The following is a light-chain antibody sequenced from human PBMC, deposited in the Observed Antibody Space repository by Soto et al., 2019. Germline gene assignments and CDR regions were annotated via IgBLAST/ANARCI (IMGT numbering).Light chain of an antibody. CDR3: IQALQTPYT. Sequence: DIVMTQSPLSLPVTPGEPASISCRSSQSLLHSNGYNYLDWYLQKPGQSPQLLIYLGSNRASGVXEXSSGKGSVTDFTLKISRVEAEDVGVYYCIQALQTPYTFGQGTKLEIK. J-gene: IGKJ2*01. CDR2: LGS. CDR1: QSLLHSNGYNY. V-gene: IGKV2-28*01.